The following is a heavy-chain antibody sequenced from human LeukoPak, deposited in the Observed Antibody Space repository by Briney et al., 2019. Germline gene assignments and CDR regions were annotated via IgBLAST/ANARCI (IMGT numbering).Heavy chain of an antibody. CDR1: GFTFSSYS. Sequence: GGSLRLSCAASGFTFSSYSMNWVRQAPGKGLEWVSSISSSSSYIYYADSVKGRFTISRDNAKNSLYLQMNSLRAEDTAVYYCARDRGYYGSGSYLDYWGQGTLVTVSS. D-gene: IGHD3-10*01. CDR3: ARDRGYYGSGSYLDY. J-gene: IGHJ4*02. CDR2: ISSSSSYI. V-gene: IGHV3-21*01.